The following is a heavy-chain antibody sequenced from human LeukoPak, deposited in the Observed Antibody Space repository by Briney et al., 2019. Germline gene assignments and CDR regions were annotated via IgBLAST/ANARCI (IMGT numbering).Heavy chain of an antibody. D-gene: IGHD3-3*01. V-gene: IGHV3-23*01. Sequence: PGGSLRLSCVASGITFSNYAMSWVRQAPGKGLEWVSAISDSGGSTYYADSVKGRFTISRDNSKNTLYLQMNSLRAEDTAVYYCAKVLITIFGVVRYDAFDIWGQGTMVTVSS. CDR3: AKVLITIFGVVRYDAFDI. CDR2: ISDSGGST. J-gene: IGHJ3*02. CDR1: GITFSNYA.